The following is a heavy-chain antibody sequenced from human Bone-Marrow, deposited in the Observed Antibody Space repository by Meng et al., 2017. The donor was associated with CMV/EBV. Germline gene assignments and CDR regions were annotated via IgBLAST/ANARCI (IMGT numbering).Heavy chain of an antibody. V-gene: IGHV3-30*04. Sequence: GGSLRLSCAASGLTFSSYAMHWVRQAPGKGLEWVALISYDGSNKYYADSVKGRFTISRDNAKNSLYLQMSSPRAEDTAVYYCARDSYCSSTSCGRGGVHYWGQGTLVTVSS. D-gene: IGHD2-2*01. J-gene: IGHJ4*02. CDR3: ARDSYCSSTSCGRGGVHY. CDR2: ISYDGSNK. CDR1: GLTFSSYA.